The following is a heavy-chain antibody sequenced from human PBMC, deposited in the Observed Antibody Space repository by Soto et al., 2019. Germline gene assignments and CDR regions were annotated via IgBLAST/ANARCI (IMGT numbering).Heavy chain of an antibody. D-gene: IGHD2-21*02. CDR2: IFYSGST. Sequence: SETPSLTCTVSGGSISSSIYYGGWIRQPPGKGLEWIGSIFYSGSTYYNPSLKSRVTISVDTSKNQFSLKLYSVTAADTAMYYCARRVVPASPLIYSFDYWGRGTLATVSS. CDR3: ARRVVPASPLIYSFDY. J-gene: IGHJ4*02. CDR1: GGSISSSIYY. V-gene: IGHV4-39*01.